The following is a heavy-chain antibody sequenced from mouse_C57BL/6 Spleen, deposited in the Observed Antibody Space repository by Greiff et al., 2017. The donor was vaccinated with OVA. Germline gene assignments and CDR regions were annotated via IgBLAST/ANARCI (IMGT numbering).Heavy chain of an antibody. CDR3: ARGYYDYDGEDYFDY. CDR1: GFTFSDYG. V-gene: IGHV5-17*01. J-gene: IGHJ2*01. Sequence: EVQLVESGGGLVKPGGSLKLSCAASGFTFSDYGMHWVRQAPEKGLEWVAYISSGSSTIYYADTVKGRFTISRDNAKNTLFLQMTSLRSEDTAMYYCARGYYDYDGEDYFDYWGQGTTLTVSS. D-gene: IGHD2-4*01. CDR2: ISSGSSTI.